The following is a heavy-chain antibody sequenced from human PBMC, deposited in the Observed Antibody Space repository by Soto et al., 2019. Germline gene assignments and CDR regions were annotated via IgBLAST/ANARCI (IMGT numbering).Heavy chain of an antibody. D-gene: IGHD6-19*01. V-gene: IGHV3-64D*06. Sequence: AGGSLRLSCSASGFTFSTSYMHWVRQAPGKGLEYVSAISSHGDRIYYADSVKGRFTITRDNSKSTLFLQMTSLRPADTAMYYCVKVLDSSGWYYYDYWGQGVLVTVSS. CDR3: VKVLDSSGWYYYDY. CDR1: GFTFSTSY. CDR2: ISSHGDRI. J-gene: IGHJ4*02.